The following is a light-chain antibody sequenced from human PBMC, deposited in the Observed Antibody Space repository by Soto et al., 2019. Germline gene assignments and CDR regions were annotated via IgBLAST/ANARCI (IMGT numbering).Light chain of an antibody. CDR2: GAS. V-gene: IGKV3-20*01. CDR3: QQYGNSTLYA. Sequence: EIVLTQSPGTLYLSPGEIATLSCRASQSVSNSYLAWYHQRPGQAPRLLIYGASSRATGIPDRFSGSGSGTDFTLTISRLEPEDFAVYYCQQYGNSTLYAFGQGTRLEIK. J-gene: IGKJ2*01. CDR1: QSVSNSY.